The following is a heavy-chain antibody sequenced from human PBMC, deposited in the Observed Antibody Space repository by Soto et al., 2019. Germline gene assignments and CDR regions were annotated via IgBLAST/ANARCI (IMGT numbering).Heavy chain of an antibody. CDR1: GYTFTSYG. V-gene: IGHV1-18*01. CDR2: ISAYNGNT. D-gene: IGHD2-2*01. CDR3: ARDRGIVAVPAHIGDQGGMDV. Sequence: ASVKVSCKASGYTFTSYGISWVRQAPGQGLEWMGWISAYNGNTNYAQKLQGRVTMTTDTSTSTAYMELRSLRSDDTAVYYCARDRGIVAVPAHIGDQGGMDVWGQGTTVTVSS. J-gene: IGHJ6*02.